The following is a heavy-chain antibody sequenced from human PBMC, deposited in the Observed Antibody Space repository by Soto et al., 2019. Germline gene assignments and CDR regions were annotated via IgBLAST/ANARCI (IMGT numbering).Heavy chain of an antibody. CDR3: AIGTRNSWTCDF. CDR2: IIPLTETP. D-gene: IGHD6-13*01. CDR1: GGTFSSYA. V-gene: IGHV1-69*01. Sequence: QVQVVQSGAEVKKPGSSVKVSCKASGGTFSSYAISWVRQAPGHGLEWVGGIIPLTETPVYAQTVQGRLTITADEITSAAYMELSSLRSDDTAVHYCAIGTRNSWTCDFWGQGTLVTVSS. J-gene: IGHJ4*02.